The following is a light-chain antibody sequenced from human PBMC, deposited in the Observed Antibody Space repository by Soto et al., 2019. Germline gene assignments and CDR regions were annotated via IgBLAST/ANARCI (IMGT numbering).Light chain of an antibody. J-gene: IGKJ3*01. V-gene: IGKV3-11*01. CDR2: DAS. Sequence: EIVLTQSPATLSLSPGERATLSCRASQSINSYLAWYQQKPGQAPRLLIYDASSRATGIPARFSGGGSGTDFTLTISSLEPEDFAVYYCQQRNNWPPEITFGPGTKVDIK. CDR3: QQRNNWPPEIT. CDR1: QSINSY.